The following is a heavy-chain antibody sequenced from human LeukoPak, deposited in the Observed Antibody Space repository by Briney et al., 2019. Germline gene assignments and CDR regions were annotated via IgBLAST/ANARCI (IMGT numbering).Heavy chain of an antibody. CDR1: GFTFSSYA. V-gene: IGHV3-23*01. CDR2: ISGSGGST. D-gene: IGHD2-15*01. J-gene: IGHJ4*02. CDR3: APLGYCSGGSFYPFDY. Sequence: GGSLRLSCAASGFTFSSYAMSWVRQAAGKGLEWVSAISGSGGSTYYADSVKGRFTISRDNSKNTLYLQMNSLRAEDTAVYYCAPLGYCSGGSFYPFDYWGQGTLVTVSS.